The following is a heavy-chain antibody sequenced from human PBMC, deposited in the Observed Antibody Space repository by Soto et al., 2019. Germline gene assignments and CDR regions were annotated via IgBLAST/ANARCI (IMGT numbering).Heavy chain of an antibody. V-gene: IGHV4-34*01. CDR1: GWSFSGYY. CDR3: ARVRYSNYYYYMDV. J-gene: IGHJ6*03. Sequence: QVQLQQWGAGLLKPSETLSLTCAVYGWSFSGYYWSWIRQPPGKGLEWIGEINHSGSTNYNPSLKSRVTISVDTSKNQCSLKLSSVTAADTAVYYCARVRYSNYYYYMDVWGKGTTVTVSS. CDR2: INHSGST. D-gene: IGHD4-4*01.